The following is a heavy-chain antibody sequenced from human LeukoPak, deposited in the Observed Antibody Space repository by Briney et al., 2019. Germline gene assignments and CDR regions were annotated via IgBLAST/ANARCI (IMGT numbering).Heavy chain of an antibody. CDR1: GLTLSSHN. CDR3: ASPAVAGYFDY. D-gene: IGHD6-13*01. J-gene: IGHJ4*02. V-gene: IGHV3-21*01. CDR2: ISRDSRNI. Sequence: GGSLRLSCAASGLTLSSHNMNWVRQAPGKGLEWVSFISRDSRNIYYADSVKGRFTISRDNAKNSLFLQMNSLRAEDTAVYYCASPAVAGYFDYWGQGALVTVSS.